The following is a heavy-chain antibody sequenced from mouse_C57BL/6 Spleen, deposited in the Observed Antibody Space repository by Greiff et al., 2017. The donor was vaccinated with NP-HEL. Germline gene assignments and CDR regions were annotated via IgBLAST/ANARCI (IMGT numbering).Heavy chain of an antibody. CDR1: GYAFSSSW. J-gene: IGHJ3*01. CDR3: ATIYNYYGGECAY. V-gene: IGHV1-82*01. D-gene: IGHD2-4*01. CDR2: IYPGDGDT. Sequence: QVQLQQSGAELVKPGASVKISCKASGYAFSSSWMHWVKQRPGQGLEWIGRIYPGDGDTNYNGKFKGKATLTADKSSSTAYMQLSSLTSEDSAVYYCATIYNYYGGECAYWGQGTLVTVSS.